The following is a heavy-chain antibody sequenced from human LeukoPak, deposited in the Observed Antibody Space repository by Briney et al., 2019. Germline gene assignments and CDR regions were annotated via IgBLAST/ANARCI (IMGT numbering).Heavy chain of an antibody. CDR3: ASTYSDTDWNFDY. CDR1: GASIGGFY. V-gene: IGHV4-4*07. Sequence: PSETLSLTCTVSGASIGGFYWSWIRQPAGKGLEWIGRIYTTGSTSYNPSLKSRVTMSVDTSKNQFSLKLNSVTAADTAFYYCASTYSDTDWNFDYWGQGTLVTVSS. CDR2: IYTTGST. D-gene: IGHD5-12*01. J-gene: IGHJ4*02.